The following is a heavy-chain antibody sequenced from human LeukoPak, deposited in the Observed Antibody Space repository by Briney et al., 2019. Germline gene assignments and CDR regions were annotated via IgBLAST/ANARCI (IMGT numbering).Heavy chain of an antibody. CDR3: AADQFGYYYGSGNYP. J-gene: IGHJ5*02. Sequence: ASVKVSCKASGFTFTSSAVQWVRQARGQRLEWIGWIVVGSGNTNYAQKFQERVTITRDMSTSTAYMELSSLRSEDTAVNYCAADQFGYYYGSGNYPWGQGTLVTVSS. V-gene: IGHV1-58*01. CDR1: GFTFTSSA. CDR2: IVVGSGNT. D-gene: IGHD3-10*01.